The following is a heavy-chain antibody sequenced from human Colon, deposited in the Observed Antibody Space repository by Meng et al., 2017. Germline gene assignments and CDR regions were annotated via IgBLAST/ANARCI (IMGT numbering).Heavy chain of an antibody. CDR3: ASAHSSGWSHVEP. D-gene: IGHD6-19*01. CDR1: GYTFTSYG. J-gene: IGHJ5*02. V-gene: IGHV1-18*01. CDR2: ISAYNGNT. Sequence: ASVKVSCKASGYTFTSYGISWVRQAPGQGLEWMGWISAYNGNTNYAQKLQSRVTMTTDTSTSTAYMELRSLRSDDTAVYYCASAHSSGWSHVEPWGQGTLVTVSS.